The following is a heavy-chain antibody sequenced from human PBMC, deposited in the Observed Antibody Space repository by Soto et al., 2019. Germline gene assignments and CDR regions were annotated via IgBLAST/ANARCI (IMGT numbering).Heavy chain of an antibody. D-gene: IGHD2-15*01. Sequence: QVQLQQWGAGLLKPSETLSLTCAVNGGSFTGYYWSWVRQPPGKVLEWIGEIKDGGSTNYSPSLRSRVTISADMSKKQFSLKVTSVTAADTAVYYCARGQEGVVATHWDQGTLVTVSS. J-gene: IGHJ4*02. CDR3: ARGQEGVVATH. CDR1: GGSFTGYY. CDR2: IKDGGST. V-gene: IGHV4-34*01.